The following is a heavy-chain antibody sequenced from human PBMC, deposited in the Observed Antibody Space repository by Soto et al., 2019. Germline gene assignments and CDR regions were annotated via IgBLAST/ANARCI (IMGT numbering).Heavy chain of an antibody. Sequence: QVQLVQSGAEVKKPGSSVKVSCKVSGGTFSSHSINWVRQAPRQGPEWMGGIIPIFGTENYAQKFQGRVTITADESTSTAYMELSSLTSEDTALYYCSTSVYCSTTRCYYYYGLDVWGQGTTVIVSS. CDR2: IIPIFGTE. CDR3: STSVYCSTTRCYYYYGLDV. D-gene: IGHD2-2*01. J-gene: IGHJ6*02. V-gene: IGHV1-69*01. CDR1: GGTFSSHS.